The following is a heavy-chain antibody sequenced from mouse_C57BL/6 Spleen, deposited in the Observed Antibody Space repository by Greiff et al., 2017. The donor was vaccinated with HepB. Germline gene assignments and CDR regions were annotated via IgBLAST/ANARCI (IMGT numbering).Heavy chain of an antibody. V-gene: IGHV1-15*01. CDR2: IDPETGGT. D-gene: IGHD2-14*01. CDR3: TRSLGYDGDFDV. CDR1: GYTFTDYE. Sequence: QVQLQQSGAELVRPGASVTLSCKTSGYTFTDYEMHWVKQTPVHGLEWIGAIDPETGGTAYNQKFKGKAILTADKSSSTAYMGLRRLTSGDSAVYYCTRSLGYDGDFDVGGTGTTVTGSS. J-gene: IGHJ1*03.